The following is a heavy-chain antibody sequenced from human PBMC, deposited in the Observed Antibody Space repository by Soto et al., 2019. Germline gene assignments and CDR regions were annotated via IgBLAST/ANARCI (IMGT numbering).Heavy chain of an antibody. J-gene: IGHJ5*02. D-gene: IGHD2-21*02. CDR3: ARGRDCGGDCPNWFDP. Sequence: EVQLVESGGGLVQPGGSLRLSCAASGFTVSSNYMSWVRQAPGKGLEWVSVIYSGGSTYYADSVKGRFTISRHNSKNTLYLQMNSLRAEDSAVYYCARGRDCGGDCPNWFDPWGQGTLVTVSS. CDR2: IYSGGST. V-gene: IGHV3-53*04. CDR1: GFTVSSNY.